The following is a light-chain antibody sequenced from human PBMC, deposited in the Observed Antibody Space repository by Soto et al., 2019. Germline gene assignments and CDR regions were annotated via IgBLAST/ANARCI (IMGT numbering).Light chain of an antibody. CDR1: QSVSSIY. CDR2: GAS. Sequence: DIVLTQSPGTLSLSPGERATLSCRTSQSVSSIYLAWYQQKPGQAPRPLIYGASSRATGIPDGFSGSGAGTDFTLTISILEPEDFAVYFCQHNGSSSWTLGQGTKVESK. V-gene: IGKV3-20*01. CDR3: QHNGSSSWT. J-gene: IGKJ1*01.